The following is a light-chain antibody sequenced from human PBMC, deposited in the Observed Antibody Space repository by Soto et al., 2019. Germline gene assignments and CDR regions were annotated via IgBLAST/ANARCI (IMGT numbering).Light chain of an antibody. CDR2: TAS. Sequence: EVVMTQSPATLSVSPGERATLSCRASQSVGSNLAWYQQKPGQAPRLLIYTASTRATGIPAKFSASGAGTEFTLTISSLQSEDFAVYYCQQYNKWPQTFGQGTKLDIK. J-gene: IGKJ1*01. CDR1: QSVGSN. CDR3: QQYNKWPQT. V-gene: IGKV3-15*01.